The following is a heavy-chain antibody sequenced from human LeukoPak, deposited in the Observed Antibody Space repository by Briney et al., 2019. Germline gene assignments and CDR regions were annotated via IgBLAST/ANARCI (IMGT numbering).Heavy chain of an antibody. CDR3: ARDAEVGYFDSSNFYDY. V-gene: IGHV3-7*01. CDR2: IKQDGSEK. CDR1: GFTFSSYW. J-gene: IGHJ4*02. Sequence: GGSLRLSCAASGFTFSSYWMSWVRQAPGKGLEGVANIKQDGSEKYYVDSVKGRLTISRDNAKYSLYLQMNSLRAEDTAVYYCARDAEVGYFDSSNFYDYWGQGTLVTVSS. D-gene: IGHD3-22*01.